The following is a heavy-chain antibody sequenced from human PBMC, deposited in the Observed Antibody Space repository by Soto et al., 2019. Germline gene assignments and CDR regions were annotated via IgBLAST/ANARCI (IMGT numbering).Heavy chain of an antibody. V-gene: IGHV4-59*01. CDR1: GCAISAYY. D-gene: IGHD2-21*02. Sequence: SETLSRTYTLSGCAISAYYWSWIRQPPGKGLEWIGYMYNTGSTVYNPSFKSRVTISVDTSKNQFSLKLNSVTAADTAVYYCARDLWGYCGTDCYPLDVWGQGTTVT. CDR2: MYNTGST. J-gene: IGHJ6*02. CDR3: ARDLWGYCGTDCYPLDV.